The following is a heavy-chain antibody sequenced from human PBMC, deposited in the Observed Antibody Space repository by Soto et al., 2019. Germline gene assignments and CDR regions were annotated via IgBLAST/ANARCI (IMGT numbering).Heavy chain of an antibody. CDR2: ISGSGGST. D-gene: IGHD3-22*01. CDR3: AKDYYDSSGYSYFDY. V-gene: IGHV3-23*01. Sequence: GGSLRLSCAASGFTVSNYAMSWVRQPPGKGLEWVSAISGSGGSTYYADSVKGRFTISRDNSKNMLYLQMNSVRAEDTAVYYCAKDYYDSSGYSYFDYWGQVTQVTVSS. CDR1: GFTVSNYA. J-gene: IGHJ4*02.